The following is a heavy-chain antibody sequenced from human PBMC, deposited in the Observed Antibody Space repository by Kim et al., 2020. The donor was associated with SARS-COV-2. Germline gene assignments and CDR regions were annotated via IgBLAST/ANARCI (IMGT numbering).Heavy chain of an antibody. Sequence: SETLSLTCAVYGGSFIGYSRSWIRQPPGKGLEWIGEINHSGSTNYNPSLKSRVTISVDTSKNQISLKLSSVTAADTAVYYCARCCRFGVFVYWGQGTLVTVSS. CDR1: GGSFIGYS. D-gene: IGHD3-10*01. CDR3: ARCCRFGVFVY. J-gene: IGHJ4*02. V-gene: IGHV4-34*01. CDR2: INHSGST.